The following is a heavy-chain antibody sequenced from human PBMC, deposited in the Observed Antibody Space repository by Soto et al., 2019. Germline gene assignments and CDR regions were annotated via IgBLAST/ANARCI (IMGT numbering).Heavy chain of an antibody. CDR3: ANPGYGGGQGY. D-gene: IGHD3-10*01. Sequence: EVPLVESGGGLVQPGGSLRLSCAASGFTFSSYWMHWVRQAPGKGLVWVSRINPDGSSTSYADSVKGRFTISRDNAKNTLYLQMNSLRAEDTAVYYCANPGYGGGQGYWGQGTLVTVSS. J-gene: IGHJ4*02. V-gene: IGHV3-74*01. CDR1: GFTFSSYW. CDR2: INPDGSST.